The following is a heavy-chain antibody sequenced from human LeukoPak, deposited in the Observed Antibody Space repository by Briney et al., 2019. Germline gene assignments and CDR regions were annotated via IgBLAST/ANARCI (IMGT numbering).Heavy chain of an antibody. D-gene: IGHD6-19*01. CDR2: IIPIFGTA. V-gene: IGHV1-69*13. CDR3: ARLYSSGWHRDY. J-gene: IGHJ4*02. CDR1: GGTFSSYA. Sequence: ASVKVSCKASGGTFSSYAISWVRQAPGQGLEWMGGIIPIFGTANYAQKFQGRVTITADESTSTAYMELSSLRSEDTAVYYCARLYSSGWHRDYWGQGTLVTVSS.